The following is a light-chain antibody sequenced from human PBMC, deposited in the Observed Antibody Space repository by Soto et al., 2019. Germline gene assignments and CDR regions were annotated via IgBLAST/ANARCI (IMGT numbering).Light chain of an antibody. CDR2: GNT. CDR1: RYNIGAGYD. Sequence: QSVLTQPPSVSGAPGQRVTISCTGSRYNIGAGYDVQWYRQLPGTAPKLLLYGNTNRPSGVPDRFSGSKSGTSASLAITGLQAEDEADYYCQSYDSSLRGYVFGTGTKLTVL. V-gene: IGLV1-40*01. J-gene: IGLJ1*01. CDR3: QSYDSSLRGYV.